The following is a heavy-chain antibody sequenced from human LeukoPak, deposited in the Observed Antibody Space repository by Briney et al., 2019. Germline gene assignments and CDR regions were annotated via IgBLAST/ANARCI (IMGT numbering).Heavy chain of an antibody. V-gene: IGHV3-23*01. J-gene: IGHJ4*02. Sequence: PGGSLRLSCAASGFTFSSYAMSWVRQAPGMGLEWVSSIGSSGDITYHADSVKGRFTISRDNSKNTLYLQMNSLRAEDTAVYYCARDIDNGDYVVYWGQGTLVTVSS. CDR2: IGSSGDIT. CDR1: GFTFSSYA. D-gene: IGHD4-17*01. CDR3: ARDIDNGDYVVY.